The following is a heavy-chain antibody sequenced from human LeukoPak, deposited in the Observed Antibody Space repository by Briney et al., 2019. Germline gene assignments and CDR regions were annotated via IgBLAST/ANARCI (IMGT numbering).Heavy chain of an antibody. J-gene: IGHJ4*02. CDR3: ARVGWGSGWPTPFDY. D-gene: IGHD6-19*01. CDR2: IYYSGST. V-gene: IGHV4-39*07. Sequence: SETLSLTCTVSGGSISSSSYYWGWIRQPPGKGLEWIGSIYYSGSTYYNPSLKSRVTISVDTSKNQFSLKLSSVTAADTAVYYCARVGWGSGWPTPFDYWGQGTLVTVSS. CDR1: GGSISSSSYY.